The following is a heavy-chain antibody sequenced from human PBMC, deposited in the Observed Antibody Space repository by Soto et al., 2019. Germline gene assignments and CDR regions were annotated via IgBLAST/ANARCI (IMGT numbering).Heavy chain of an antibody. J-gene: IGHJ4*02. V-gene: IGHV3-23*01. CDR1: GFTFSNYA. CDR3: AQHKNAGTIDY. Sequence: EVQLLESGGGLVQPGGSLRLSCAASGFTFSNYAMSWVRQAPGRGLEWVSLISHRGGGTYYADSVKGRFTIPRDNSKNTLYLQMTSLRVEDTAVYYCAQHKNAGTIDYWGQGILVTVS. D-gene: IGHD1-1*01. CDR2: ISHRGGGT.